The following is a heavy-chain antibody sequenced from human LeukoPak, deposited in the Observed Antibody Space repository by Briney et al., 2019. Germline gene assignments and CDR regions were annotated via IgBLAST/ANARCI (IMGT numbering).Heavy chain of an antibody. CDR2: IRYDGSNK. CDR1: GFTFSSYG. V-gene: IGHV3-30*02. CDR3: ARHVSTTRGVMILRRISWFDP. D-gene: IGHD3-10*01. J-gene: IGHJ5*02. Sequence: GGSLRLSCAASGFTFSSYGMHWVRQAPGKGLEWVAFIRYDGSNKYYADSVKGRFTISRDNSKNTLYLQMNSLRAEDTAVYSCARHVSTTRGVMILRRISWFDPWGQGTLVTVSS.